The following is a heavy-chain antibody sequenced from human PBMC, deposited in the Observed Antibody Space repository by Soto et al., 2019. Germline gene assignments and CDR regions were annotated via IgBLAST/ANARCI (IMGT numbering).Heavy chain of an antibody. V-gene: IGHV3-21*02. CDR3: VRGTYSRRPDEGEF. J-gene: IGHJ4*02. CDR1: GFTFSTYA. CDR2: VTRTGNNI. Sequence: EVQLVESGGGLVQPGGSLRLSCTASGFTFSTYAMNWVRQAPGKGLEWVASVTRTGNNIYYADSLKGRFTISRDNAKNSLYLEMNNLRAEDTAVYFCVRGTYSRRPDEGEFWGQGTLLTVSS. D-gene: IGHD6-13*01.